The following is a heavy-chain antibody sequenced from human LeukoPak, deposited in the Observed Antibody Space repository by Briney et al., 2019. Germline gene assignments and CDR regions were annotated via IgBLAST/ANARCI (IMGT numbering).Heavy chain of an antibody. Sequence: PSETLSLTCTVSGGSISSGGYSWSWIRQHPGKGLEWIGYIYYSGSTYYNPSLKSRVTISVDTSMNQFSLKLSSVTAADTAVYYCARGNERYSSGWLLYWGQGTLVTVSS. V-gene: IGHV4-31*03. CDR2: IYYSGST. CDR3: ARGNERYSSGWLLY. CDR1: GGSISSGGYS. D-gene: IGHD6-19*01. J-gene: IGHJ4*02.